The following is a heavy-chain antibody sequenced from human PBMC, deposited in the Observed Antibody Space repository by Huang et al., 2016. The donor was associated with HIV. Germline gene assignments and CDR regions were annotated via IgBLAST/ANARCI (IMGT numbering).Heavy chain of an antibody. CDR3: ARDTYYTDIWKRNDASFL. CDR1: GYDFGSYG. CDR2: IGSDSRDT. Sequence: QVQLVQSGGEVQQPGASVRVSCKASGYDFGSYGMSWVRQAPGQGLGWLGWIGSDSRDTRTAQKCQSRVTMTTDRAATTTYMELRSLRYDDTAVYYCARDTYYTDIWKRNDASFLWGQGTMITVYS. J-gene: IGHJ3*01. D-gene: IGHD3-22*01. V-gene: IGHV1-18*01.